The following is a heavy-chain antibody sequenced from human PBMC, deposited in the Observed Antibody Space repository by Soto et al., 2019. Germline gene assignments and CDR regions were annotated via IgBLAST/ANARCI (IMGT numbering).Heavy chain of an antibody. CDR2: INPANNKT. V-gene: IGHV1-46*01. Sequence: ASVKVSCKASGHTFTSYYMHWVRQAPGQGLEWMGIINPANNKTTYAQKFQGRVTMTWGTSTSTVYMELTSLRSEDTAVYYCILGGGTYWGQGTLVTVSS. CDR3: ILGGGTY. J-gene: IGHJ4*02. D-gene: IGHD3-16*01. CDR1: GHTFTSYY.